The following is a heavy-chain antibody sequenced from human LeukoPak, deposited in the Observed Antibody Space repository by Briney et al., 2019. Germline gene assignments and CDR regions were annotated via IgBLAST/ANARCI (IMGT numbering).Heavy chain of an antibody. V-gene: IGHV4-34*01. J-gene: IGHJ4*02. CDR3: ARYPYDSGGYYFDY. CDR1: GGSFSGYY. CDR2: INHSGST. D-gene: IGHD3-22*01. Sequence: PSETLSLTCAVYGGSFSGYYWSWIRQSPGKGLEWIGEINHSGSTNYNTSLKSRVTISVDTSKNQLSLKLSSVTAADTAVYYCARYPYDSGGYYFDYWGQGTLVTVSS.